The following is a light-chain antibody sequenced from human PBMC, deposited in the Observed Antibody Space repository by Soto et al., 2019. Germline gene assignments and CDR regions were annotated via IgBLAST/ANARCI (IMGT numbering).Light chain of an antibody. J-gene: IGKJ4*01. CDR1: QGISINY. CDR3: QQRSDWPPT. Sequence: PGERATLSCRASQGISINYLAWYQQKPGQAPRLLFYGASNWAIGIPDRFSGSGSGTDFTLTVSSLEPEDFAVYYCQQRSDWPPTFGGGTRWIS. CDR2: GAS. V-gene: IGKV3D-20*02.